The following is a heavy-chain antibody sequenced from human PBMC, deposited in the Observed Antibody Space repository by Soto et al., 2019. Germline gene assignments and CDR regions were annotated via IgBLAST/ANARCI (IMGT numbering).Heavy chain of an antibody. D-gene: IGHD6-19*01. CDR1: GFTFGGSA. V-gene: IGHV3-73*01. CDR3: TRQTDAVQWLVVPTDYNFDY. Sequence: PGGSLRLSCAASGFTFGGSAMHWVRQASGKGLEWVGHIRSKTNSYATAYAESVKGRFTISRDDSMNTAYLQMNSLKTEDTAVYFCTRQTDAVQWLVVPTDYNFDYWGQGTLVTV. J-gene: IGHJ4*02. CDR2: IRSKTNSYAT.